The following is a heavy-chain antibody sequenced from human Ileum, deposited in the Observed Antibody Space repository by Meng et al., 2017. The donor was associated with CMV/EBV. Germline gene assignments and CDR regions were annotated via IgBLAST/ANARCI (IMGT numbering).Heavy chain of an antibody. J-gene: IGHJ4*02. D-gene: IGHD5-12*01. V-gene: IGHV3-9*03. CDR3: AKDKGGYVAYYFDY. Sequence: GGSLRLSCADSGFNFDDYSMHWVRQAPGKGLEWVSGISWNSGSIGYADSVKGRFTISRDNAKNSLYLQMNSLRAEDMALYYCAKDKGGYVAYYFDYWGQGTLVTVSS. CDR1: GFNFDDYS. CDR2: ISWNSGSI.